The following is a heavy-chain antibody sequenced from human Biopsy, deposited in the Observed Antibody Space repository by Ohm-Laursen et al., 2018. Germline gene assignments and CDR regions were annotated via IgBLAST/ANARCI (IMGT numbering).Heavy chain of an antibody. J-gene: IGHJ2*01. CDR2: IYNTGDT. CDR1: GFSLSTSLEG. D-gene: IGHD6-25*01. Sequence: TLTLTCTFSGFSLSTSLEGVGWIRQPPGKGLEPIGYIYNTGDTTYNPSLQSRVTISLDTSNNQLSLRLRSVTAADAAVYYCARRSAANWYFNLWGRGTLVTVSS. V-gene: IGHV4-61*05. CDR3: ARRSAANWYFNL.